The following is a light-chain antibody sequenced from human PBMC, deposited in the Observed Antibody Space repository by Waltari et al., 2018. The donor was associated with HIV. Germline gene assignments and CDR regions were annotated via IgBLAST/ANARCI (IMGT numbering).Light chain of an antibody. V-gene: IGKV2-28*01. CDR1: QSLLHGHGKKY. J-gene: IGKJ4*01. Sequence: DIVLTQSPVSLPVTPGEAASISCGSSQSLLHGHGKKYSDWYLQSRGEPPQLLIYLGSNGASVVADKFGGRGSGTNFTLKISKVEADDVGIYYHMQALQTPRTFCGGTKVEIK. CDR3: MQALQTPRT. CDR2: LGS.